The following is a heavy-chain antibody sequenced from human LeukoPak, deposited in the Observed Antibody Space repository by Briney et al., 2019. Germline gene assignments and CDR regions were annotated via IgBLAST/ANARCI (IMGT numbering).Heavy chain of an antibody. CDR1: GFTFSGSA. J-gene: IGHJ4*01. V-gene: IGHV3-73*01. CDR3: TRHRTTSSH. CDR2: IRSKANSYAT. D-gene: IGHD2/OR15-2a*01. Sequence: PGGSLKLSCAASGFTFSGSAMHWVRQASGKGLEWVGRIRSKANSYATAYAASVKGRFTISRDDSKNTAYLQMNSLKTEDTAVYYCTRHRTTSSHRGHGTVVTVSS.